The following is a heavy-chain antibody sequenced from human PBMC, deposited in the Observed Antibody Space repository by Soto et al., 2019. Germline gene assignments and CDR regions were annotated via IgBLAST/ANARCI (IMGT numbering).Heavy chain of an antibody. D-gene: IGHD6-13*01. Sequence: GGSLRLSCAASGFTLSTYWMNWVRQAPGKGLEWVANINQDVSGDYTYFADSVKGRFTISRDNSKNILYLHMNNVRAEDTAVYFCAREVIADYFDYWGQGTLVTVSS. J-gene: IGHJ4*02. V-gene: IGHV3-7*03. CDR1: GFTLSTYW. CDR2: INQDVSGDYT. CDR3: AREVIADYFDY.